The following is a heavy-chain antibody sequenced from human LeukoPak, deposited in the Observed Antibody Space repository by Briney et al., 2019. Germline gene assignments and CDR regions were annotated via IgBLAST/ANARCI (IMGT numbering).Heavy chain of an antibody. J-gene: IGHJ6*02. V-gene: IGHV3-30*03. CDR3: ARTDYDILTGQTYYYGMDV. CDR1: GFTFSAYA. Sequence: GGSLRLSCAASGFTFSAYAMHWVRQAPGKGLGWVAAISYDGSNKWYGDSVKGRFTISRDNSKNTLYLQMGSLKVEDTGVYYCARTDYDILTGQTYYYGMDVWGQGTTVTVSS. D-gene: IGHD3-9*01. CDR2: ISYDGSNK.